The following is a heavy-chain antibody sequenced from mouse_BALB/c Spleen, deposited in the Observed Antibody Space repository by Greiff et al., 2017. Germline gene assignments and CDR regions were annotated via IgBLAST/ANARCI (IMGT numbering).Heavy chain of an antibody. CDR1: GYSITSDYA. J-gene: IGHJ4*01. CDR3: ARGGAMDY. Sequence: EVQLQQSGPGLVKPSQSLSLTCTVTGYSITSDYAWNWIRQFPGNKLEWMGYISYSGSTSYNPSLKSRISITRDTSKNQFFLQLNSVTTEDTATYYCARGGAMDYWGQGTSVTVSS. V-gene: IGHV3-2*02. CDR2: ISYSGST. D-gene: IGHD1-1*02.